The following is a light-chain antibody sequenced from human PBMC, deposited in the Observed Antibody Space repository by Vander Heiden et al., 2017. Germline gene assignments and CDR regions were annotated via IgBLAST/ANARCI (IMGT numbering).Light chain of an antibody. Sequence: EIVLTQSPGTLSLSPGERATLSCRASQSVRSSYLVWYQQKPGQAPRVLIYGASSRATSITDRFSGSGSGTDFTLTISRLEPEDFAVYYCQQYDSSSYSLGQGTKLEIK. CDR2: GAS. J-gene: IGKJ2*03. CDR1: QSVRSSY. V-gene: IGKV3-20*01. CDR3: QQYDSSSYS.